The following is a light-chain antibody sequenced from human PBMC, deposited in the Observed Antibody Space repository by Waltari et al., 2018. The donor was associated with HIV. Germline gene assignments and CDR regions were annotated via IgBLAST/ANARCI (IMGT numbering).Light chain of an antibody. V-gene: IGKV3-11*01. CDR2: DAS. Sequence: EIVLTQSPATLSLSPGERVTLSCRASQSVSRNLAWYQQKPGQAPRLLIYDASNRATGIPARFSGSGSGTDFTLTISSLEPEDFSVYYCQQRGNWPPITFGQGTRLEIK. J-gene: IGKJ5*01. CDR3: QQRGNWPPIT. CDR1: QSVSRN.